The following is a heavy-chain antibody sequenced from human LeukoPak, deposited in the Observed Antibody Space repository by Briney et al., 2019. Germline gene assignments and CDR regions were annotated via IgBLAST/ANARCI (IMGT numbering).Heavy chain of an antibody. CDR3: ARDYYDSGGSQGLDY. CDR2: INPNSGGT. J-gene: IGHJ4*02. V-gene: IGHV1-2*02. Sequence: ASVKVSCKASGYTFTGYYMHWVRQAPGQGLEWMGWINPNSGGTNYAQKFQGRVTMTRDTSISTAYMELSRLRSDDTAVYYCARDYYDSGGSQGLDYWGQGTLVTVSS. D-gene: IGHD3-22*01. CDR1: GYTFTGYY.